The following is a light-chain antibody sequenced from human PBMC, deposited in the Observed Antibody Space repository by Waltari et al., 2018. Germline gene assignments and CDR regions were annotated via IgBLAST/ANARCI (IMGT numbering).Light chain of an antibody. Sequence: EIVLTQSPGTLSLSPGERATLPCRASPSVSDNYLAWYQQKPGQAPRFLIYGGSSRATGIPDRFSGSGSGTDFTLTISRLEPEDFAVYFCQQYGSSPPYTFGQGTKLEIK. V-gene: IGKV3-20*01. CDR1: PSVSDNY. CDR2: GGS. CDR3: QQYGSSPPYT. J-gene: IGKJ2*01.